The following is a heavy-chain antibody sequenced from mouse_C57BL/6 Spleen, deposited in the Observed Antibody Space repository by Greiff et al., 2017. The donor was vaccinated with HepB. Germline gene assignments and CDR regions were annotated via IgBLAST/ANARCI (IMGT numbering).Heavy chain of an antibody. J-gene: IGHJ2*01. CDR3: ARGGRTGDY. Sequence: QVQLQQSGPELVKPGASVKISCKASGYAFSSSWMNWVKQRPGKGLEWIGRIYPGDGDTNYNGKFKGKATLTADKSSSTAYMQLSSLTSEDSAVYFCARGGRTGDYWGQGTTLTVSS. V-gene: IGHV1-82*01. CDR2: IYPGDGDT. CDR1: GYAFSSSW.